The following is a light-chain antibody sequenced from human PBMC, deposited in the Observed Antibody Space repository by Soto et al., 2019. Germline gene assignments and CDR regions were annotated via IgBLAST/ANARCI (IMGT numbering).Light chain of an antibody. CDR3: QQYDYVPRT. CDR2: DVS. J-gene: IGKJ1*01. V-gene: IGKV1-33*01. Sequence: DIQMTQSPSSLSASIGDRVTITCRASQDISKYLNWYQQKPGKAPKLLIYDVSNLGTGVPSRFSGSGSGTVFSFTISRLQPEDIATYYCQQYDYVPRTFGQGTRVEMK. CDR1: QDISKY.